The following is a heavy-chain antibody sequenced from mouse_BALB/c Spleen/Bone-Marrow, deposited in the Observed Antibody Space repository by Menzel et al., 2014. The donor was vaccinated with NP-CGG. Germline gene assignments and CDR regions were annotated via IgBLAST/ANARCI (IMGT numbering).Heavy chain of an antibody. CDR2: IDPANGNT. J-gene: IGHJ2*01. CDR1: GFNIKDTY. D-gene: IGHD4-1*01. CDR3: ARTGLGPPFDY. V-gene: IGHV14-3*02. Sequence: VQLQQPGAELVKPGASVKLSCTASGFNIKDTYMHWVKQRPEQGLEWIGRIDPANGNTKYDPKFQGKATITADTSSNTAYLQLSSLTSEDTAVYYCARTGLGPPFDYWGQGTTLPVSS.